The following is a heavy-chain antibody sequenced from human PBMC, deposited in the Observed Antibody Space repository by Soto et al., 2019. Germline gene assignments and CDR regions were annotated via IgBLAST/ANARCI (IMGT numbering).Heavy chain of an antibody. CDR2: ISGLAVKT. Sequence: EVQLLESGGGLVQTGGSLRLSFAASELSLNIYVGNWAGQAPGKGMEWASGISGLAVKTCYADSVRGRFIISTYSSKNTLYLQMNSQRAEDTAVYYCSKVDFGIWSLSRGFDVGGQGTIVTVSS. J-gene: IGHJ3*01. D-gene: IGHD1-26*01. CDR3: SKVDFGIWSLSRGFDV. V-gene: IGHV3-23*01. CDR1: ELSLNIYV.